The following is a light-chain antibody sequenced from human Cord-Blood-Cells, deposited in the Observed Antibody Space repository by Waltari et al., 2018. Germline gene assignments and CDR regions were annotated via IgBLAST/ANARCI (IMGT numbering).Light chain of an antibody. CDR2: DVS. Sequence: QSALTQPRSVSGSPGQSVTISCTGTSSDVGGYNYVSWYQQHPGKAPKLMIYDVSKRPSGVPDRVSGSTSGNTASLTISGLQAEDEADYYCCSYAGSYTLVFGGGTKLTVL. CDR3: CSYAGSYTLV. CDR1: SSDVGGYNY. V-gene: IGLV2-11*01. J-gene: IGLJ3*02.